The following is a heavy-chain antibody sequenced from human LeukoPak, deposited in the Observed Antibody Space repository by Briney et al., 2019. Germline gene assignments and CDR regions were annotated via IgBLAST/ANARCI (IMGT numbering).Heavy chain of an antibody. V-gene: IGHV3-23*01. CDR2: VNDSGTST. J-gene: IGHJ4*02. D-gene: IGHD1-1*01. CDR1: GFTFNNYA. Sequence: PGGSLRLSCAAWGFTFNNYAMGWVRQAPGKGLEWVSHVNDSGTSTCYADSVKGRFAISRDSPKNTLSLQMNSLRAEDTAVYRCAKGLGRTGPRGNVFDCWGQGTLVTVSS. CDR3: AKGLGRTGPRGNVFDC.